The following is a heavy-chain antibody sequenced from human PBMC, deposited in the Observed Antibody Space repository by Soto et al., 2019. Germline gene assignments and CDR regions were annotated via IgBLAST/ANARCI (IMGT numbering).Heavy chain of an antibody. Sequence: QVRLVQSGAEVKKPGASVKVSCKGSGYTFTSYGISWVRQAPGQGLEWMGWISGYNGNTNYAQKLQGRVTMTTDTSTSTAYMEVRSLRSDDTAVYYCARDLGEDCSGGSCYDGEYFLQWGQGTLVTVSS. J-gene: IGHJ1*01. CDR2: ISGYNGNT. V-gene: IGHV1-18*01. CDR3: ARDLGEDCSGGSCYDGEYFLQ. D-gene: IGHD2-15*01. CDR1: GYTFTSYG.